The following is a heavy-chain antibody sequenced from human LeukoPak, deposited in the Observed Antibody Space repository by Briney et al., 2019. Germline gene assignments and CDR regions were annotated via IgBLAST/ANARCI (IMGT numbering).Heavy chain of an antibody. CDR2: IHSSGGT. V-gene: IGHV3-53*01. Sequence: GGTLRLSCAASGFTGSNNYMSWVRQAPGKGLEWVSAIHSSGGTYYADSVKGRFTISRDTSKNTQYLQINSLRVEDTAVYYCIVFGDSNHWGQGTLVTVSS. CDR1: GFTGSNNY. CDR3: IVFGDSNH. D-gene: IGHD4-17*01. J-gene: IGHJ5*02.